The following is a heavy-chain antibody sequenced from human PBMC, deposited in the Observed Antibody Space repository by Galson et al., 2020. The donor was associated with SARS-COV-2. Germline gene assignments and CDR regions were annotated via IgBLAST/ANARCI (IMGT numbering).Heavy chain of an antibody. CDR1: GFTFSSYD. D-gene: IGHD6-13*01. Sequence: GGSLRLSCAASGFTFSSYDMHWVRQAPGKGLEWVAVISYDGSNKYYADSVKGRVTMSRDNSKNTVYLQMNSLRAEDTAVYYCARVHSSSNWYYGLNVWGQGTTVTVSS. CDR3: ARVHSSSNWYYGLNV. CDR2: ISYDGSNK. V-gene: IGHV3-30*04. J-gene: IGHJ6*02.